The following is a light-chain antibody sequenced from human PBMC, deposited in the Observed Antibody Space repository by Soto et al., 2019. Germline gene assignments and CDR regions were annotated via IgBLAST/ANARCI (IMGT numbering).Light chain of an antibody. J-gene: IGKJ4*01. Sequence: EIVLTQSPATLSLSPGERATLSCRASQTVSSSLAWYQQKPGQAPRLLIYEASNRATGIPARFSGSGSGADFTLTISSLEPEDFAVYYCQQYGSSPLTFGGGTKVEIK. V-gene: IGKV3-11*01. CDR3: QQYGSSPLT. CDR1: QTVSSS. CDR2: EAS.